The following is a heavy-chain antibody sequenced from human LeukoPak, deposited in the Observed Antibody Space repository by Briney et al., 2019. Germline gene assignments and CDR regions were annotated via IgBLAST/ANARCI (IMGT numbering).Heavy chain of an antibody. D-gene: IGHD1-26*01. J-gene: IGHJ3*02. CDR2: INPSGGST. Sequence: RASVKVSCKASGYTFTSYYMHWVRQAPGQGLEWMGIINPSGGSTSYAQKFQGRVTMTRDTSTSTVYMELSSLRSEDTAVYYCARRVVGATWAFDIWGQGTMVTVSA. V-gene: IGHV1-46*01. CDR1: GYTFTSYY. CDR3: ARRVVGATWAFDI.